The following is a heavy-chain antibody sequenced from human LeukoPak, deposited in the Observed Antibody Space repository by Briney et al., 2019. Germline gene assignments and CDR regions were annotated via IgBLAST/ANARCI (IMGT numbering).Heavy chain of an antibody. Sequence: GGSLRLSCAASGFNFRDYGINWVRQAPGKGLEWLSVTSGNGRFTDYADSVKGRFTISRDNSKNSLFLQIHSVRTEDTAFYYCAKEQRPDSFSDFDYWGQGTLVTVSS. CDR2: TSGNGRFT. CDR1: GFNFRDYG. D-gene: IGHD2/OR15-2a*01. CDR3: AKEQRPDSFSDFDY. V-gene: IGHV3-43*02. J-gene: IGHJ4*02.